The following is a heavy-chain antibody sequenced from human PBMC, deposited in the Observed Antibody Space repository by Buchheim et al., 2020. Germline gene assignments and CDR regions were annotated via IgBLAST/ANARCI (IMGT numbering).Heavy chain of an antibody. CDR1: GYTFTNYD. CDR2: MNPNTDKS. J-gene: IGHJ3*02. D-gene: IGHD3-3*01. CDR3: VRETPGVVGAFDI. Sequence: QVQLVQSGAEVKKPGASVKVSCKASGYTFTNYDINWVRLGTRQGLEWMGCMNPNTDKSGYPQKFQGRVTMTRDTSISTAYMELTSLISEDTAVYFCVRETPGVVGAFDIWGQGT. V-gene: IGHV1-8*01.